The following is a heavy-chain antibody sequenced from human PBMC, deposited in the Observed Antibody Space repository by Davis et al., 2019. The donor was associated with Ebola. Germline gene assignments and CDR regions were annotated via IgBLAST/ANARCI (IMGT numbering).Heavy chain of an antibody. D-gene: IGHD3-16*01. CDR2: IYYSGST. J-gene: IGHJ6*03. V-gene: IGHV4-39*07. CDR1: GGSISSSSYY. Sequence: PGGSLRLSCTVSGGSISSSSYYWGWIRQPPGKGLEWIGSIYYSGSTYYNPSLKSRVTISVDTSKNQFSLKLSSVTAADTAVYYCARDLLGVDYYYYYMDVWGKGTTVTVSS. CDR3: ARDLLGVDYYYYYMDV.